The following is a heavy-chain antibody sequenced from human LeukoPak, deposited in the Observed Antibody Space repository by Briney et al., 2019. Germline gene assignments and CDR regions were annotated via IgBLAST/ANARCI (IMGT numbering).Heavy chain of an antibody. D-gene: IGHD1-26*01. J-gene: IGHJ5*02. CDR2: INHSGST. CDR3: ARGIVGATWFDP. V-gene: IGHV4-34*01. CDR1: GGSFSGYY. Sequence: KTSETLSLTCAVYGGSFSGYYWSWIRHPPGKGLEWIGEINHSGSTNYNPSLKSRVTISVDTSKNQFSLKLSSVTAADTAVYYCARGIVGATWFDPWGQGTLVTVSS.